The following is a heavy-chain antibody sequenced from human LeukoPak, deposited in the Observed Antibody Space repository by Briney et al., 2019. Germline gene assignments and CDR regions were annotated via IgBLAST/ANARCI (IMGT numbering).Heavy chain of an antibody. CDR2: IYYTGST. V-gene: IGHV4-59*01. CDR1: GGSISSYY. J-gene: IGHJ5*02. CDR3: ARGSIAAAEGSHWFDP. Sequence: PSETLSLTCTVSGGSISSYYWSWIRQPPGKGLEWIGYIYYTGSTNYNPSLKSRVTMSVDTSKNQFSLKLSSVTAADTAVYYCARGSIAAAEGSHWFDPWGQGTLVTVSS. D-gene: IGHD6-13*01.